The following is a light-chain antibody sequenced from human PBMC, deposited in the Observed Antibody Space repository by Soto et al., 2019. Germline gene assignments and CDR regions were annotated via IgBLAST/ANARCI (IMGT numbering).Light chain of an antibody. Sequence: QSVLTQPASVSGSPGQSITISCTGTTSDVGSYNLVSWYQQHPGKAPKLMIYEVTKRPSGVSNRFSGSKSGNTASLTISGLQAEDEAEYYCSSYTNINTRACVFGTGTKLTVL. J-gene: IGLJ1*01. V-gene: IGLV2-14*02. CDR2: EVT. CDR3: SSYTNINTRACV. CDR1: TSDVGSYNL.